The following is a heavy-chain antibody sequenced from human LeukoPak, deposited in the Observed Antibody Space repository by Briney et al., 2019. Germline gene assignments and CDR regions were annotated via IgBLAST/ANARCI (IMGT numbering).Heavy chain of an antibody. J-gene: IGHJ6*04. CDR2: ISSSGSTI. V-gene: IGHV3-48*03. CDR1: GFTFSSHE. D-gene: IGHD3-10*02. Sequence: GGSLRLSCAASGFTFSSHEMNWVRQASGKGLEWVSYISSSGSTIYYADSVKGRFTISRDNAKYSLYLQMNSLRAEDTAVYYCAELGITMIGGVWGKGTTVTISS. CDR3: AELGITMIGGV.